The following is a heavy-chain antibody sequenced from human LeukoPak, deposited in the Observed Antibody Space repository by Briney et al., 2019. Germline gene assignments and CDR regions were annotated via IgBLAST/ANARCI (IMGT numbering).Heavy chain of an antibody. CDR3: ARVIPAYGDYVFDY. Sequence: SETVSLTHGVNSGSISSYDWRWIRQPAGKGLEWIGRIYTSGSTNYNPSLKSRVTMSVDTSKNQFSLKLSSVTAADTAVYYCARVIPAYGDYVFDYWGQGTLVTVSS. D-gene: IGHD4-17*01. J-gene: IGHJ4*02. CDR1: SGSISSYD. V-gene: IGHV4-59*10. CDR2: IYTSGST.